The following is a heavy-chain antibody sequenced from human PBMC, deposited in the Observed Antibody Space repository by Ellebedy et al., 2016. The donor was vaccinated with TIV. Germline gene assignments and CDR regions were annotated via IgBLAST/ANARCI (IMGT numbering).Heavy chain of an antibody. D-gene: IGHD6-13*01. CDR2: IYYSGST. CDR1: GGSISSYY. J-gene: IGHJ3*02. V-gene: IGHV4-59*01. Sequence: MPSETLSLTCTVSGGSISSYYWSWIRQPPGKGLEWIGYIYYSGSTNYNPSLKSRVTISVDTSKTQFPLRLSSVTAADTAVYYCARVVWQQPVSYAFDIWGQGTMVTVSS. CDR3: ARVVWQQPVSYAFDI.